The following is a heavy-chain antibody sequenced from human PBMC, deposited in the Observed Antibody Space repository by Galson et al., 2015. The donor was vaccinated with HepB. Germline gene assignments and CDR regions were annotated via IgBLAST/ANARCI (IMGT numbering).Heavy chain of an antibody. CDR3: ATHRGSYPGGVLEN. CDR1: GFTFSNYG. D-gene: IGHD1-26*01. J-gene: IGHJ4*02. CDR2: ILYDGSNK. Sequence: SLRLSCAGSGFTFSNYGMHWVRQAPGKGLEWVAVILYDGSNKYYGDSVKGRFTISKDNSKKMLYLQMNSLRAEDTAVYHCATHRGSYPGGVLENWGQGNLVSVSS. V-gene: IGHV3-33*01.